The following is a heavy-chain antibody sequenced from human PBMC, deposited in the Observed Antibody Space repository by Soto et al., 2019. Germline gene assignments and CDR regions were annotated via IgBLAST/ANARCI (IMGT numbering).Heavy chain of an antibody. J-gene: IGHJ4*02. CDR2: NIPIFVTA. D-gene: IGHD6-19*01. CDR1: GGTFSSYA. V-gene: IGHV1-69*12. CDR3: ARIAVAGTSDY. Sequence: QVQLVQSGAEVKKPGSSVKVSCKASGGTFSSYAISWVRQAPGKGLEWMGGNIPIFVTANYAQKFQGRVTITADESTSPAYMELSSLRSEYTAVYYCARIAVAGTSDYWGQGTLVTVSS.